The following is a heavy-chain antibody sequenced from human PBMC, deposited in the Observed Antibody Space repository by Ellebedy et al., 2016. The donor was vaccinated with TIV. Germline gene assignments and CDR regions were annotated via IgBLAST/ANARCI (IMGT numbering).Heavy chain of an antibody. D-gene: IGHD3-22*01. J-gene: IGHJ5*02. CDR3: AKAMPYYYDSSGLFDP. Sequence: LGGSLRLSCAASGFTFSSYAMSWVRQAPGKGLEWVSAISGSGGSTYYADSVKGRFTISRDNSKNTLYLQMNSLRAEDTAVYYCAKAMPYYYDSSGLFDPWGQGTLVTVSS. CDR2: ISGSGGST. V-gene: IGHV3-23*01. CDR1: GFTFSSYA.